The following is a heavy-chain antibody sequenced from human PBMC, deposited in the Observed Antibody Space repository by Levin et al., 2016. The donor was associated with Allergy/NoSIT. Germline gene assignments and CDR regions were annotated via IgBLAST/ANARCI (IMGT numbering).Heavy chain of an antibody. Sequence: GESLKISCAASGFTFSAYAMHWVRQAPGKGLEWVAAILSDGTNEHYADSVRGRFTISRDNSENTLFLQMNSLRAEDTAIYYCVRDTCGQGSGCHENYWGQGTLVSVSS. J-gene: IGHJ4*02. CDR1: GFTFSAYA. CDR3: VRDTCGQGSGCHENY. D-gene: IGHD6-19*01. CDR2: ILSDGTNE. V-gene: IGHV3-30-3*01.